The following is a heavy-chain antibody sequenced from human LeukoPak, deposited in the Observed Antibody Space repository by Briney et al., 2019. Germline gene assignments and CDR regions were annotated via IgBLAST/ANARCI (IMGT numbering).Heavy chain of an antibody. V-gene: IGHV3-21*01. D-gene: IGHD6-6*01. J-gene: IGHJ4*02. CDR1: GFTFSSYS. CDR3: ARRTLEYSSPLDY. Sequence: GGSLRLSCAASGFTFSSYSMNWVRQAPGKGLEWVSSISSSSSYIYYADSVKGRFTISRDNAKNSLYLQMNSLRAEDTAVYYCARRTLEYSSPLDYWGQGTLVTVSS. CDR2: ISSSSSYI.